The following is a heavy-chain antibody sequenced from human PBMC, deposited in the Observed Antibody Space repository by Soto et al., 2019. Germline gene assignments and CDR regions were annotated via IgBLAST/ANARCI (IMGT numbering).Heavy chain of an antibody. CDR3: AKLDYYFDS. CDR2: ISATGDRT. Sequence: GGSLRLSCAASGFTFSSDAMSWVRQAPGKGLEWVSAISATGDRTYYADSVKGRFTMSRDNSKNTLYLQMNSLRAEDTAVYYCAKLDYYFDSWGQGTLVTVSS. D-gene: IGHD1-1*01. V-gene: IGHV3-23*01. CDR1: GFTFSSDA. J-gene: IGHJ4*02.